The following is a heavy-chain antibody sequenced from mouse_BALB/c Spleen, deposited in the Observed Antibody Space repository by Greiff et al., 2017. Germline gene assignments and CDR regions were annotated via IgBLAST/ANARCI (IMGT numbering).Heavy chain of an antibody. CDR1: GFSLTSYD. J-gene: IGHJ3*01. Sequence: VQVVESGPGLVAPSQSLSITCTVSGFSLTSYDISWIRQPPGKGLEWLGVIWTGGGTNYNSAFMSRLSISKDNSKSQVFLKMNSLQTDDTAIYYCVRDWGFAYWGQGTLVTVSA. V-gene: IGHV2-9-2*01. CDR3: VRDWGFAY. CDR2: IWTGGGT.